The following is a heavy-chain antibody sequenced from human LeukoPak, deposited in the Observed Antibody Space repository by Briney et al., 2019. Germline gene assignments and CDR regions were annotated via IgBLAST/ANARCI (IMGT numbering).Heavy chain of an antibody. CDR2: IYYSGST. J-gene: IGHJ6*03. CDR3: ARGPYCSGGSCYSSYYYYYMDV. V-gene: IGHV4-61*05. Sequence: SETLSLTCTVSGGSISSSSYYWGWVRQPPRKGLEWIGYIYYSGSTNYNPSLKSRVTISVDTSKNQFSLKLSSVTAADTAVYYCARGPYCSGGSCYSSYYYYYMDVWGKGTTVTVSS. CDR1: GGSISSSSYY. D-gene: IGHD2-15*01.